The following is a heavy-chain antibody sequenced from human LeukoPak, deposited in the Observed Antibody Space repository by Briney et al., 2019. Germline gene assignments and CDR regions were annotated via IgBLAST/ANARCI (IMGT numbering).Heavy chain of an antibody. CDR2: INPNSGGT. Sequence: ASVKVSCKASGYTFTGYYMHWVRQAPGHGLEWMGWINPNSGGTNYAQKFQGRVTMTRDTSISTAYMELSRLRSDDTAVYYCARSPPQRMELRYDYWGQGTLVTVSS. V-gene: IGHV1-2*02. J-gene: IGHJ4*02. D-gene: IGHD1-7*01. CDR1: GYTFTGYY. CDR3: ARSPPQRMELRYDY.